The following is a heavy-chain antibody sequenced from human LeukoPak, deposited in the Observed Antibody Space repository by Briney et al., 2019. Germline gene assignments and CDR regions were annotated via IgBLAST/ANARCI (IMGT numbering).Heavy chain of an antibody. J-gene: IGHJ4*02. D-gene: IGHD5-18*01. CDR2: INHSGST. Sequence: SETLSLTCAVYGGSFSGYYWSWIRQPPGKGLEWMGEINHSGSTNNHPSLKSGVTIPVDTSKNQFSLKLNSVTAADTAVYYCARRGGYSFGLWGQGTLVSVSS. CDR3: ARRGGYSFGL. V-gene: IGHV4-34*01. CDR1: GGSFSGYY.